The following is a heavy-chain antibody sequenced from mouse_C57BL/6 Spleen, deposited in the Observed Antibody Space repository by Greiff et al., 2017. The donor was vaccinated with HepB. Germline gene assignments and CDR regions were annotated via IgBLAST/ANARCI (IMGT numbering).Heavy chain of an antibody. CDR2: IYPGSGNT. CDR3: AREGYYGTFFAY. CDR1: GYTFTDYY. Sequence: QVQLKESGAELVRPGASVKLSCKASGYTFTDYYINWVKQRPGQGLEWIARIYPGSGNTYYNEKFKGKATLTAEKSSSTAYMQLSSLTSEDSAVYFCAREGYYGTFFAYWGQGTLVTVSA. J-gene: IGHJ3*01. D-gene: IGHD1-1*01. V-gene: IGHV1-76*01.